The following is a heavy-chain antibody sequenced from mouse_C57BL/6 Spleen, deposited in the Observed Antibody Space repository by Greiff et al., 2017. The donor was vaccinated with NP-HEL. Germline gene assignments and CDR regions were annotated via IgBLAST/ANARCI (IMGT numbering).Heavy chain of an antibody. D-gene: IGHD2-2*01. V-gene: IGHV14-4*01. J-gene: IGHJ3*01. Sequence: EVQLQQSGAELVRPGASVKLSCTASGFNFKDDDMHWVKQRPEQGLEWIGWIDPENGDTEYAAKFKGKATITADTSSNTAYLQLSSLTSEDTAVDCCTTDGYGGNGWFDYWGQGTLVTVSA. CDR3: TTDGYGGNGWFDY. CDR2: IDPENGDT. CDR1: GFNFKDDD.